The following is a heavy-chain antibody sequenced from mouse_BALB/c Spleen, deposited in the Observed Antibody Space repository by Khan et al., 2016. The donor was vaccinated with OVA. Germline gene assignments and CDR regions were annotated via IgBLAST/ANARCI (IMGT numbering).Heavy chain of an antibody. CDR1: GFNIKDTY. Sequence: VQLKQSGAELVKPGASVKLSCTASGFNIKDTYIHWVKQRPEQGLAWIGRIDPANGHSKYDPKFQGKATLTADTSSNTAYLQLSSLTSESAAVYYCTRPIYYYDAMDYWGQGTAVTDSS. D-gene: IGHD1-1*01. CDR2: IDPANGHS. J-gene: IGHJ4*01. CDR3: TRPIYYYDAMDY. V-gene: IGHV14-3*02.